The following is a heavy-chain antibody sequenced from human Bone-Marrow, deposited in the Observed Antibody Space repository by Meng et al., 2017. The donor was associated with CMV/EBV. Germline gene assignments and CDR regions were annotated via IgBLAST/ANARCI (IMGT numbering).Heavy chain of an antibody. CDR3: ARDRESYWAY. CDR2: ISSSSSYI. J-gene: IGHJ4*02. CDR1: GFTFSSYS. D-gene: IGHD1-26*01. V-gene: IGHV3-21*01. Sequence: SCAASGFTFSSYSMNWVRQAPGKGLEWVSSISSSSSYIYYADSVKGRFTISRDNAKNSLYLQMNSLRAEDTAVYYCARDRESYWAYWGQGTLVTVSS.